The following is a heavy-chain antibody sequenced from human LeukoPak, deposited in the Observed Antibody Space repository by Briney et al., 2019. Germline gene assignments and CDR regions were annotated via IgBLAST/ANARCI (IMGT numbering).Heavy chain of an antibody. D-gene: IGHD5-18*01. CDR2: ISYDGSNK. CDR3: ARALRGYSYGRIDY. Sequence: GGSLRLSCAASGFTFSSYAMHWVRQAPGKGLEWVAVISYDGSNKYYADSVKGRFTISRDNSKNTLYLQMNSLRAEDTAVYYCARALRGYSYGRIDYWGQGTLVTVSS. J-gene: IGHJ4*02. CDR1: GFTFSSYA. V-gene: IGHV3-30-3*01.